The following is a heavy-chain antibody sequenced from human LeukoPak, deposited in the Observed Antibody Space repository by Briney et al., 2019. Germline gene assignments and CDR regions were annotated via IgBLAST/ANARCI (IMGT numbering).Heavy chain of an antibody. Sequence: KPSQTLSVNCAISGGSVSSNSADWNWIRLSPSRGLEWLGRTYYRSKWYNDYAVSVKSRITINPDTSKNQFSLQLNSVTPEDTAVYYCARDDGYDNFDPWGQGTLVTVSS. CDR3: ARDDGYDNFDP. CDR1: GGSVSSNSAD. V-gene: IGHV6-1*01. J-gene: IGHJ5*02. D-gene: IGHD3-22*01. CDR2: TYYRSKWYN.